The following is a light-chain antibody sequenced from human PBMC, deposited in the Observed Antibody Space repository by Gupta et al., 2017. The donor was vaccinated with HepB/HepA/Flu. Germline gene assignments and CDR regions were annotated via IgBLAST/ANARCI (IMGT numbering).Light chain of an antibody. CDR3: SSYTSSSTL. CDR1: SSYVGGYNY. J-gene: IGLJ2*01. V-gene: IGLV2-14*03. Sequence: QSALTQPASVSGSPGQSITISCTGTSSYVGGYNYGPWYQQHPGKAPKLMIYDVSNRHSGVSNRFSGSKSHNTASLTISGLQAEDEAVYYCSSYTSSSTLFGGGTKLTVL. CDR2: DVS.